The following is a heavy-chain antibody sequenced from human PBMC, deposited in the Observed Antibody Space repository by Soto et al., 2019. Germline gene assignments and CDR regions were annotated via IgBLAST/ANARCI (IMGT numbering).Heavy chain of an antibody. CDR1: GYTFTSYD. CDR3: ARLGGVTFAEVIVRGGDAFDI. J-gene: IGHJ3*02. Sequence: QVQLVQSGAEVKKPGASVKVSCKASGYTFTSYDIHWVRQATGQGLEWMGWMNPYSGNTGYAQKFQGRVNMPRNTTKSTAQKVKSILIAEDAAVYYCARLGGVTFAEVIVRGGDAFDIWGQGTMVTVSS. D-gene: IGHD3-16*02. V-gene: IGHV1-8*01. CDR2: MNPYSGNT.